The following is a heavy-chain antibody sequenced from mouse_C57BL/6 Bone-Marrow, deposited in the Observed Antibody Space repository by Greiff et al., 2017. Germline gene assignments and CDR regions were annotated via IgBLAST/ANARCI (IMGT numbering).Heavy chain of an antibody. Sequence: QVQLQQSGAELVRPGTSVKVSCKASGYAFTNYLIEWVKQRPGQGLEWIGVINPGSGGTNYNEKFKGKATLTADKSSSTAYMQLSSLTSEDSAVYFCARLKNWDSWFAYWGRGTLVTVSA. CDR2: INPGSGGT. V-gene: IGHV1-54*01. J-gene: IGHJ3*01. D-gene: IGHD4-1*01. CDR1: GYAFTNYL. CDR3: ARLKNWDSWFAY.